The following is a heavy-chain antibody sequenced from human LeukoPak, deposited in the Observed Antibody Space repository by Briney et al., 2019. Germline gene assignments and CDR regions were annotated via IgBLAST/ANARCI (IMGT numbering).Heavy chain of an antibody. V-gene: IGHV4-61*02. CDR3: ARGSCGVDCPGYNWFDP. CDR2: VYINGNT. D-gene: IGHD2-21*01. CDR1: GGSIASGSYY. J-gene: IGHJ5*02. Sequence: PSETLSLTCTVSGGSIASGSYYWTWIRQSGGGGLEWIGRVYINGNTNSNPSLRSRLAISVDTSQNQFSLDLSSVTAADTAVYYCARGSCGVDCPGYNWFDPWGQGILVTVSS.